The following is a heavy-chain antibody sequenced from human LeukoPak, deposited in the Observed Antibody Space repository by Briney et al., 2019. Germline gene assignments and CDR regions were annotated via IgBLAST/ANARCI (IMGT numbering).Heavy chain of an antibody. J-gene: IGHJ4*02. D-gene: IGHD1/OR15-1a*01. CDR2: IDSDGSGT. CDR1: GFTFSSYW. Sequence: GGSLRLSCAASGFTFSSYWMHWVRQAPGKGLVWVSHIDSDGSGTTYADSVKGRLTISRDNAKNTLYLQMNSLRAEDTAVYYCLVTTRSRGFDYWGQGTLVTVSS. V-gene: IGHV3-74*01. CDR3: LVTTRSRGFDY.